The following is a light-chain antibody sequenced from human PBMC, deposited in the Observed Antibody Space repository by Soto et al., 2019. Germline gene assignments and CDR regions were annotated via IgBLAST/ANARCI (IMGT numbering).Light chain of an antibody. CDR3: QQYGSSPPWT. Sequence: MFTKSPGTLSLGPGDRPTLYCRVIQSVSSSYLAWYQQKPGQAPRLLIYGISKRATDIPDRFSGSGSGTDFTLTISRLEPEDFAVYYGQQYGSSPPWTFGQGTKVDIK. V-gene: IGKV3-20*01. CDR2: GIS. CDR1: QSVSSSY. J-gene: IGKJ1*01.